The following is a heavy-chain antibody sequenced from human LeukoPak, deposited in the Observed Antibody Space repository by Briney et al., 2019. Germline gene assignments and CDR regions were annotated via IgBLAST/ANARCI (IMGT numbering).Heavy chain of an antibody. CDR3: ARVGSSGWYYFDY. J-gene: IGHJ4*02. CDR2: ITSSSSYT. CDR1: GFIFGDYY. Sequence: GGSLRLSCAASGFIFGDYYMTWIRQAPEKGLEWVSYITSSSSYTNYADSVKGRFSISRDNAKKSLYLQMNSLRAEVTAMYYCARVGSSGWYYFDYWGQGTLVTVSS. V-gene: IGHV3-11*06. D-gene: IGHD6-19*01.